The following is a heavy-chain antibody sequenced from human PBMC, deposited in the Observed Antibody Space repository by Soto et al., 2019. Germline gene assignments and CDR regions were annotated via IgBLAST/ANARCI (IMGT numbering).Heavy chain of an antibody. J-gene: IGHJ4*02. CDR1: GFTFSTYW. CDR2: VKQDGSEK. CDR3: ARGGGHTYGRLPGVY. D-gene: IGHD5-18*01. V-gene: IGHV3-7*05. Sequence: EVQLVESGGGLVQPGGSLRLSCAASGFTFSTYWMTWVRQAPGKGLEWVAHVKQDGSEKYNVDSVEGRFTISRDNAKNSLYLQMNSLRAEDTAVYYCARGGGHTYGRLPGVYWGQGILVTVSS.